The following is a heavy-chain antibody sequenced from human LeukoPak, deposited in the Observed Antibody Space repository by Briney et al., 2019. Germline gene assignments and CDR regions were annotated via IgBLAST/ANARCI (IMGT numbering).Heavy chain of an antibody. D-gene: IGHD3-3*01. CDR3: ARGETYYDFWSGYYSPGNGMDV. Sequence: SETLSLTCTVSGDSISSYYWSWIRQPPGKGLEWIGYIYYSGSTNYNPSLKSRVTISVDTSKNQFSLKLSSVTAADTAVYYCARGETYYDFWSGYYSPGNGMDVWGQGTTVTVSS. J-gene: IGHJ6*02. CDR1: GDSISSYY. V-gene: IGHV4-59*12. CDR2: IYYSGST.